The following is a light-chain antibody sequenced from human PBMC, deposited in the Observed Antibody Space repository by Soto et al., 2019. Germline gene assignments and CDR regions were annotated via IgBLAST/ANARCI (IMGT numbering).Light chain of an antibody. Sequence: DIQMTQSPSSLSASVGDRVTITCQASQDINNYLNWYQEKPGKAPKLLIDDASTLDPGVPPRFDGTESGTDFTLTISSLQPEDIATYYCQQYDNLRTFGPGTKVDIK. J-gene: IGKJ3*01. CDR3: QQYDNLRT. V-gene: IGKV1-33*01. CDR1: QDINNY. CDR2: DAS.